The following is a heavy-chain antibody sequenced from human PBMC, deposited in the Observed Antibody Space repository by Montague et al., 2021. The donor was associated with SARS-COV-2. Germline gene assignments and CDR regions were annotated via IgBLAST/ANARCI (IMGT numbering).Heavy chain of an antibody. CDR1: GGSFSGYC. D-gene: IGHD6-19*01. V-gene: IGHV4-34*01. Sequence: SETLSLTCAVYGGSFSGYCWSWIRQPPGKGLEWIGEINHSGSTNYNPSLKSRVTISVDTSKNQFSLKLSSVTAADTAVYYCARGSRQWLVRPPHYYYFDYWGQGTLVTVSS. J-gene: IGHJ4*02. CDR3: ARGSRQWLVRPPHYYYFDY. CDR2: INHSGST.